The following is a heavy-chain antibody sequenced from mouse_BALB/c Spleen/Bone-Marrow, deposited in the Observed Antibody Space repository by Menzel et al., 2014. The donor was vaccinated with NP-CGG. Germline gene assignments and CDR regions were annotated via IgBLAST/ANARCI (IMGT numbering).Heavy chain of an antibody. CDR1: GYTFTSYW. V-gene: IGHV1-69*02. CDR2: IYPSDSYT. Sequence: VQLQQSGAELVRPGASVKVSCKASGYTFTSYWINWVKQRPGQGLEWIGNIYPSDSYTNYNQNFKDKAPLTVDKSSSTAYMQLSSPTSEDSAVYYCTRQYGNYYAMDYWGQGTSVTVSS. D-gene: IGHD2-10*02. J-gene: IGHJ4*01. CDR3: TRQYGNYYAMDY.